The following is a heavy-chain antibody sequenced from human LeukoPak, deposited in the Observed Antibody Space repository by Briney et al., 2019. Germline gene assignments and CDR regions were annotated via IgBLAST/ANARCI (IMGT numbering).Heavy chain of an antibody. CDR2: ISYDGSNK. CDR3: ARRGHGYGSPFDY. V-gene: IGHV3-30*14. Sequence: GGSLRLSCAASGFTFSNYAMHWVRQAPGKGLEWVAVISYDGSNKYYADSVKGRFTISRDNSKNTLDLQMSSLRAEDTAVYFCARRGHGYGSPFDYWGQGTLVTVSS. D-gene: IGHD5-18*01. J-gene: IGHJ4*02. CDR1: GFTFSNYA.